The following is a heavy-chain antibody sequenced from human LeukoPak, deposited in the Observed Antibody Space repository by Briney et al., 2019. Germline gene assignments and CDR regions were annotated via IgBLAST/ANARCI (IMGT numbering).Heavy chain of an antibody. CDR3: ARERSYDPDAFDI. CDR2: ISYDGSNK. V-gene: IGHV3-30*03. CDR1: GFTFSSYG. J-gene: IGHJ3*02. D-gene: IGHD3-3*01. Sequence: GGSLRLSCAASGFTFSSYGMHWVRQAPGKGLEWVAVISYDGSNKYYADSVKGRFTISRDNSKNTLYLQMNSLRAEDTAVYYCARERSYDPDAFDIWGQGTMVTVSS.